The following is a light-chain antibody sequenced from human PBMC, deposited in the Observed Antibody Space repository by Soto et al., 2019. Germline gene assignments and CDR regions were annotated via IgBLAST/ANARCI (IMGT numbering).Light chain of an antibody. J-gene: IGKJ1*01. CDR1: QSISSW. CDR3: QQYDTFST. V-gene: IGKV1-5*01. CDR2: GAS. Sequence: DIQMTQSPSTLSASVGDRVTNTCRASQSISSWLAWYQQKPGKAPKLLIHGASSLESGVPSRFSGTGSGTEFTLTISSLQPDDFATYYCQQYDTFSTFGQGTKVDI.